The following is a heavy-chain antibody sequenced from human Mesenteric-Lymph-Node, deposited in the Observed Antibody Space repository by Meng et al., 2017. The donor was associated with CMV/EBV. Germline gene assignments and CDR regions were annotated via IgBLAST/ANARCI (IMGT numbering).Heavy chain of an antibody. CDR1: GGSFSGYY. V-gene: IGHV4-34*01. D-gene: IGHD3-9*01. Sequence: QGRFPRWGAGLLQPSETLSVTSAVYGGSFSGYYWNWIRQSPEKGLEWSGELNHSGSTTYNPSFTSRIIISVDTSTNQISLNMSSVTAADTAVYYCARGSSYDILTGYFDYWGQGALVTVSS. CDR3: ARGSSYDILTGYFDY. CDR2: LNHSGST. J-gene: IGHJ4*02.